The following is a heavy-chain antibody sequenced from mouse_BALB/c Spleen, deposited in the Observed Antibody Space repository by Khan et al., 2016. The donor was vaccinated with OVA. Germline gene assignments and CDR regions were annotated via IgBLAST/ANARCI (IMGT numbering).Heavy chain of an antibody. Sequence: QVQLQQSGAELVKPGASVKMSCKASGYTFTDYVMNWVKQRTGQGLEWIGQIYPGSDSTYYNEKFKGKATLTADRSSSTAYLQLSNLTSEDSAVYFCAIAGWDGFAYWGQGTLVTVSA. D-gene: IGHD4-1*01. V-gene: IGHV1-77*01. CDR2: IYPGSDST. CDR1: GYTFTDYV. J-gene: IGHJ3*01. CDR3: AIAGWDGFAY.